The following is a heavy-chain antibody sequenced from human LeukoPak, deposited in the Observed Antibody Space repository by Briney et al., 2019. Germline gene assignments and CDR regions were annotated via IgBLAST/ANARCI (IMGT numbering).Heavy chain of an antibody. CDR1: GFPFNSFA. V-gene: IGHV3-23*01. CDR2: ISGSDGSS. D-gene: IGHD6-13*01. J-gene: IGHJ4*02. Sequence: GSLRLSCAASGFPFNSFAMNWVRPAPGKGLEWVSSISGSDGSSHYADFVKGRFTISRDNSKNTLHLQMNSLRAEETAVYYCAKDGKGYSSSWYSSHWGQGTLVTVSS. CDR3: AKDGKGYSSSWYSSH.